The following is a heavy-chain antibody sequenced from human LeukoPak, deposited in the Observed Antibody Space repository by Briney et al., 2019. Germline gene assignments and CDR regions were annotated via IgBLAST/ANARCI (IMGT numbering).Heavy chain of an antibody. J-gene: IGHJ5*02. CDR2: INHSGST. V-gene: IGHV4-34*01. CDR3: ARGDPGRGWFDP. Sequence: PSETLSLTCAVYGGSFSGYYWSWIRQPPGKGLEWIGEINHSGSTNYNPSLKSRVTISVDTSKNQFSLKLSSVTAADTAVYYCARGDPGRGWFDPWGQGTLVTVSS. CDR1: GGSFSGYY.